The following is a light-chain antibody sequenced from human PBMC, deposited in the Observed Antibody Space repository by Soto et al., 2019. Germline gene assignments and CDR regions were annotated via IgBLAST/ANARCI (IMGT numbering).Light chain of an antibody. Sequence: GLTQSPGTLSLSPGERATLSCRASQSVSSSYLAWYQQKPGQAPRLLIYGASSRATGIPDRFSGSGSGTDFTLTISRLEPEDFAVYYCQQYGSSSWTFGQGTKVDI. J-gene: IGKJ1*01. CDR2: GAS. CDR3: QQYGSSSWT. V-gene: IGKV3-20*01. CDR1: QSVSSSY.